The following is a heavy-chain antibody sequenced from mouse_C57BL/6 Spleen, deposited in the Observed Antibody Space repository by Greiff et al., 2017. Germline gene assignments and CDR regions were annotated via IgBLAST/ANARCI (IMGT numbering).Heavy chain of an antibody. Sequence: EVQLQQSGPELVKPGASVKISCKASGYSFTGYYMNRVKQSPEKSLEWIGEINPSTGGTTYNQKFKAKATLTVDKSSSTAYMQLKSLTSEDSAVYYCARTYDGYYGGFAYWGQGTLVTVSA. V-gene: IGHV1-42*01. CDR2: INPSTGGT. D-gene: IGHD2-3*01. CDR1: GYSFTGYY. CDR3: ARTYDGYYGGFAY. J-gene: IGHJ3*01.